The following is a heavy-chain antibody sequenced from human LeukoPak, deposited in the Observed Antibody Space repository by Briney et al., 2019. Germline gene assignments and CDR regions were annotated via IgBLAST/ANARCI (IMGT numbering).Heavy chain of an antibody. D-gene: IGHD3-3*01. V-gene: IGHV3-7*01. CDR1: GFTFSSYW. CDR3: ARGVPYASWSGPHYSDY. J-gene: IGHJ4*02. Sequence: GGFLRLSCAASGFTFSSYWMSWVRQAPGKGLEWVANIKQDGSQKYYVDSVKGRFSISRDNAKNSLYLQMNSLRAEDTAVYYCARGVPYASWSGPHYSDYWGQGTLVTVSS. CDR2: IKQDGSQK.